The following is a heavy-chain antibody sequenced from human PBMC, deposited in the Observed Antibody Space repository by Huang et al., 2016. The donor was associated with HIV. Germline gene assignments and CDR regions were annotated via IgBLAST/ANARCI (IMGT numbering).Heavy chain of an antibody. CDR1: GYNFTSRG. D-gene: IGHD5-12*01. Sequence: QVHLVQSGPEVKKPGASVKVSCKASGYNFTSRGLHWVRQAPGERLEWMGYINPGKGNTKYSPKFQDRVTLTREISANTAYMQLSRLTSEDTAVYYCASGQRMRESDIVATIPVSWGQGALVTVSS. CDR3: ASGQRMRESDIVATIPVS. CDR2: INPGKGNT. J-gene: IGHJ5*02. V-gene: IGHV1-3*01.